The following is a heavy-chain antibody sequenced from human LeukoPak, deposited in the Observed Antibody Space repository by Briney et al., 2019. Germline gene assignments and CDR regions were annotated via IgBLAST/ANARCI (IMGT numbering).Heavy chain of an antibody. CDR2: IYSGGST. CDR1: GFTVSSNY. V-gene: IGHV3-66*01. CDR3: ASEKYYYDSSGYYHRRGGFDY. D-gene: IGHD3-22*01. Sequence: GGSLRLSCAASGFTVSSNYMSWVRQAPGKGLEWVSVIYSGGSTYYADSVKGRFTISRDNSKNTLYLQMNSLGAEDTAVYYCASEKYYYDSSGYYHRRGGFDYWGQGTLVTVSS. J-gene: IGHJ4*02.